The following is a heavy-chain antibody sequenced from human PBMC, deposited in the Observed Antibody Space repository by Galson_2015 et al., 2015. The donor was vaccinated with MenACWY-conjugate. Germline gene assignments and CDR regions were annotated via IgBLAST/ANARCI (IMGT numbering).Heavy chain of an antibody. CDR1: GYTFTSYG. J-gene: IGHJ3*02. CDR3: ARGGGLRKIVVELDAFDI. Sequence: SVKVSCKASGYTFTSYGISWVRQAPGQGLEWMGWISAYNGNTNYAQKFQGRVTMTGDTSTSTVYMELSSLRSEDTAVYYCARGGGLRKIVVELDAFDIWGQGTMVTVSS. V-gene: IGHV1-18*01. D-gene: IGHD3-22*01. CDR2: ISAYNGNT.